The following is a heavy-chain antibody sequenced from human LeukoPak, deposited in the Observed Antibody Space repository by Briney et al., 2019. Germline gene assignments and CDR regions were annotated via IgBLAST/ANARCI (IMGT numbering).Heavy chain of an antibody. CDR1: GYTFTSYD. CDR2: MNPNSGNT. D-gene: IGHD3-22*01. CDR3: ARGLGYYDSSGYYYVLDY. V-gene: IGHV1-8*01. Sequence: GASVKVSCKASGYTFTSYDINWVRQATGQGLEWMGWMNPNSGNTGYAQKFQGRVTMTRNTSISTAYMELSSLRSEDTAVYYCARGLGYYDSSGYYYVLDYWGQGTLVTVSS. J-gene: IGHJ4*02.